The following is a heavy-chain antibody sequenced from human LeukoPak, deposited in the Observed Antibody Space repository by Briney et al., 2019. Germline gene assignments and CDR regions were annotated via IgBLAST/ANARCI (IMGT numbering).Heavy chain of an antibody. CDR3: AKDQWLVLDY. CDR2: IKQDGSEK. J-gene: IGHJ4*02. Sequence: GGSLRLSCAASGFTFSSYWMSWVRQAPGKGLEWVANIKQDGSEKYYVDSVKGRSTISRDNAKNSLYLQMNSLRTEDTAVYSCAKDQWLVLDYWGQGTLVTVSS. V-gene: IGHV3-7*01. D-gene: IGHD6-19*01. CDR1: GFTFSSYW.